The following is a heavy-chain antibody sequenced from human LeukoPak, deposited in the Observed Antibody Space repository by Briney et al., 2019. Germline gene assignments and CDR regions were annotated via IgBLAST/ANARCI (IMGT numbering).Heavy chain of an antibody. Sequence: ETLSLTCTVSGGSISSSSYYWGWVRQAPGKGLEWVSAISGSGGSTYYADSVKGRFTISRDNSKNTLYLQMNSLRAEDTAVYYCAKDLATGRGYSYGYYFDYWGQGTLVTVSS. V-gene: IGHV3-23*01. CDR3: AKDLATGRGYSYGYYFDY. CDR2: ISGSGGST. CDR1: GGSISSSSYY. J-gene: IGHJ4*02. D-gene: IGHD5-18*01.